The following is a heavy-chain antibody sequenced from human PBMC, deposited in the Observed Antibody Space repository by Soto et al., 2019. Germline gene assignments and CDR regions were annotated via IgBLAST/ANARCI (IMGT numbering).Heavy chain of an antibody. CDR1: GFSFNSYG. V-gene: IGHV3-33*01. J-gene: IGHJ4*02. Sequence: QVQLVESGGGVVQPGRSLRLSCAASGFSFNSYGMHWVRQAPGKGLEWVAVIWYDGSNKYYADSVKGRFTISRDNSKNTLYLQMNSLRVEDTAVYYCARDLWGGPAAFDYWGQGTLVTVSS. D-gene: IGHD2-2*01. CDR3: ARDLWGGPAAFDY. CDR2: IWYDGSNK.